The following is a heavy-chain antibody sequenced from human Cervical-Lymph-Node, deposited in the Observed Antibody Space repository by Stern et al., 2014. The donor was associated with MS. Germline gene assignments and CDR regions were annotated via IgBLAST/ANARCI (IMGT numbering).Heavy chain of an antibody. CDR1: GDSISSSNW. CDR3: VRALGSSSFRYWFDP. Sequence: QVQLQESGPGLVKPSGTLSLTCAVSGDSISSSNWWSWVRQSPGKGLEWVGDIYHAGTTNYNSTLKSRLTISADNSKNQFYLKLTSVTAADTAVYYCVRALGSSSFRYWFDPWGQGTLVIVSS. D-gene: IGHD6-13*01. V-gene: IGHV4-4*02. J-gene: IGHJ5*02. CDR2: IYHAGTT.